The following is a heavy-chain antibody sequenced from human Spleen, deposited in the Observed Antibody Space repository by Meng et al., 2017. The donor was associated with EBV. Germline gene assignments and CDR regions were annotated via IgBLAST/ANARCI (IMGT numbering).Heavy chain of an antibody. V-gene: IGHV4-34*01. D-gene: IGHD3-3*01. J-gene: IGHJ4*02. CDR1: GGSFSGDY. Sequence: QWHLQQWGAGLLKPLWTLSVNCAVCGGSFSGDYWRLIRQPPGKGLEWIGEINQSGSTNYNPSLKSRVTFSVDTSKNQFSLRLSSVTAADTAVYYCARVDLPTIFAVAQDYWGQGTLVTVSS. CDR2: INQSGST. CDR3: ARVDLPTIFAVAQDY.